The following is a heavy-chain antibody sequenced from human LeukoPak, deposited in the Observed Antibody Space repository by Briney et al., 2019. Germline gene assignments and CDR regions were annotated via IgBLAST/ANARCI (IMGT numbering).Heavy chain of an antibody. V-gene: IGHV3-30*04. J-gene: IGHJ4*02. Sequence: PGGSLRLSCAASGFTFSSYAMHWVRQAPGKGLEWVAVISYDGSNKYYADSVKGRFTISRDNSKNTLYLQMNSLRAEDTAVYYCARDRTARGLFDYWGQGTLVTVSS. CDR2: ISYDGSNK. CDR1: GFTFSSYA. CDR3: ARDRTARGLFDY. D-gene: IGHD5-18*01.